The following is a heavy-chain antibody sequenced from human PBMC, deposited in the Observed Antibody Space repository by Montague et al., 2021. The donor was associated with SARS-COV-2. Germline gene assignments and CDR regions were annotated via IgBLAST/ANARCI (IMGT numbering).Heavy chain of an antibody. V-gene: IGHV6-1*01. CDR1: GDSVATHSTT. D-gene: IGHD6-13*01. CDR2: PYFRSKWYN. CDR3: GRVFAPAGTFDF. J-gene: IGHJ4*02. Sequence: CAISGDSVATHSTTWDWVRQSPSGGLELLGRPYFRSKWYNDYAVSVKSRITINPDTSKNQFSLQLKSVTPKDTAIYFCGRVFAPAGTFDFWGQGTLVTVSS.